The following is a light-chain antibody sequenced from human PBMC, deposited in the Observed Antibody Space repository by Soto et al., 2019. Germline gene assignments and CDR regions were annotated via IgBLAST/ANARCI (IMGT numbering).Light chain of an antibody. CDR3: QQYGSPPRT. CDR2: GAS. V-gene: IGKV3-20*01. Sequence: EIAMTQSPATRSVSPGERATLSFRASQSVSSSFLACYQQKVGQAPRLLIYGASSRATGIPDRFSGGGSGTDFTLTISRLEPEDFAVYYCQQYGSPPRTFGQGTRLEIK. J-gene: IGKJ5*01. CDR1: QSVSSSF.